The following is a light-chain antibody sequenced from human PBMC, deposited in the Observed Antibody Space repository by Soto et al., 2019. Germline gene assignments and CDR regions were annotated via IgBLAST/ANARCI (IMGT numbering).Light chain of an antibody. CDR3: QSYDSSLSGSVV. Sequence: QSVLTQPPSVSGAPGQRVTISCTGSSSNIGAGYDVHWYQQLPGTAPKLLIYGNGNRPSGVPDRFSASKSGTSASLAITGLQAEDVADYYCQSYDSSLSGSVVFGGGTKLTVL. V-gene: IGLV1-40*01. J-gene: IGLJ2*01. CDR2: GNG. CDR1: SSNIGAGYD.